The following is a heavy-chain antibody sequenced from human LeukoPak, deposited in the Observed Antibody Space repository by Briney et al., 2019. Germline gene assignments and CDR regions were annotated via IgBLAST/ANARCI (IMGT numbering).Heavy chain of an antibody. J-gene: IGHJ4*02. CDR3: ARDPHLSCGGDCFSVYFDY. Sequence: PGGSLRLSCAASGFSFRTFEMNWVRQAPGKGLEWISYVSSIGSTVYYADSVKGRFTISRDNAENSLYLQMDSLRADDTAVYYCARDPHLSCGGDCFSVYFDYWGQGTAVSVCS. V-gene: IGHV3-48*03. D-gene: IGHD2-21*02. CDR1: GFSFRTFE. CDR2: VSSIGSTV.